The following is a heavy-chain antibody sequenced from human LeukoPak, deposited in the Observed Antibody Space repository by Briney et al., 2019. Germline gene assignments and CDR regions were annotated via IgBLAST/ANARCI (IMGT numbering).Heavy chain of an antibody. V-gene: IGHV4-4*07. J-gene: IGHJ6*03. D-gene: IGHD3-10*01. CDR3: ARGGEVGPYYYYMDV. Sequence: SETLSLTCTVSGGSISSYYWSWIRQPAGKGLEWIGRVYGSGSTNYNPSLKSRLTILLDTSKNQFSLKLSSVTAADTAVYYCARGGEVGPYYYYMDVWGKGATVTVSS. CDR2: VYGSGST. CDR1: GGSISSYY.